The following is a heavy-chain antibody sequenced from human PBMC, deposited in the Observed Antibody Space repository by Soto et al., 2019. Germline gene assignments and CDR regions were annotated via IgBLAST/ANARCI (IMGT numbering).Heavy chain of an antibody. V-gene: IGHV3-23*01. D-gene: IGHD3-22*01. CDR3: ARIQEGYDSSGYFYAFDI. J-gene: IGHJ3*02. Sequence: GGSLRLSCAASGFTFTTYAMSWVRQAPGKGLEWVSVISRRGDTTYYADSVKGRFTISRDNSKNTLYLQMNSLRAEDRAVYYCARIQEGYDSSGYFYAFDIWGQGTMVTVSS. CDR1: GFTFTTYA. CDR2: ISRRGDTT.